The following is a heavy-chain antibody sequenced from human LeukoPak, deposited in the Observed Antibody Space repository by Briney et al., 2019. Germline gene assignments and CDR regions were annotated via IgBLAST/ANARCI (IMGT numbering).Heavy chain of an antibody. CDR3: ARGEYSNGYPYRLDS. V-gene: IGHV1-2*02. D-gene: IGHD3-16*01. CDR2: INPKSGDA. J-gene: IGHJ4*02. CDR1: GSTFSDYH. Sequence: GASVKVSCKASGSTFSDYHINWVRQASGQGPEWMGWINPKSGDASYNQAFQGRVTMTRDTSISTAYMELNRLRSDDTAMYYCARGEYSNGYPYRLDSGGQGTLVTVSS.